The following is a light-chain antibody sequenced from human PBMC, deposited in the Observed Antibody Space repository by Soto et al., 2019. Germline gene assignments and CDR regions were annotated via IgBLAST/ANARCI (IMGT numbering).Light chain of an antibody. Sequence: AIQMTQSPSSLSASVGDRVTITCRASQGINIDLTWYQQKPGKAPKLLIYGASNLQSGVPSRFSGSGSGTEFTLTISSLQPEDFATYYCLQDYNYPLTFGQGTRLDIK. V-gene: IGKV1-6*01. CDR3: LQDYNYPLT. CDR2: GAS. J-gene: IGKJ5*01. CDR1: QGINID.